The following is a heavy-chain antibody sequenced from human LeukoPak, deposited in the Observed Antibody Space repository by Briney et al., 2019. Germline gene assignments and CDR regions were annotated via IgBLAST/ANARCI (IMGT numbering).Heavy chain of an antibody. V-gene: IGHV3-48*02. D-gene: IGHD2-8*01. J-gene: IGHJ4*02. Sequence: PGGSLRLSCAASGFTFSDAYLTWVRQAPGKGLEWVSYISSSSSTIYYADSVKGRFTISRDNAKNSLYLQMNSLRDEDTAVYYCARVQGVSRDYWGQGTLVTVSS. CDR1: GFTFSDAY. CDR3: ARVQGVSRDY. CDR2: ISSSSSTI.